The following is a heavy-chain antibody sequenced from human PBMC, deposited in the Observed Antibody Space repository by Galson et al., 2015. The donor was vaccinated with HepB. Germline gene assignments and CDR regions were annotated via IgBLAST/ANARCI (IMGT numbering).Heavy chain of an antibody. J-gene: IGHJ3*02. CDR3: ARFMAATGVAFSEALDI. CDR1: EFTFGSYA. CDR2: INAGGDRV. D-gene: IGHD6-13*01. V-gene: IGHV3-23*01. Sequence: SLRLSCAASEFTFGSYAMGWVRQAPGKGLGWVSVINAGGDRVHYADSVRGRFTISRDNSKNSLYVQMNSLRAEDTAIYYCARFMAATGVAFSEALDIWGQGTMVAVSS.